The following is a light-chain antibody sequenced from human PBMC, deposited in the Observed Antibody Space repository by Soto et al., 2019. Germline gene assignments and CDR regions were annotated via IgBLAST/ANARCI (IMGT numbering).Light chain of an antibody. CDR2: ANS. V-gene: IGLV1-40*01. J-gene: IGLJ3*02. Sequence: QSVLTQPPSVSGAPGQRVTISCTGSSSYIGAGYDVHWYQQLPGTAPKLLIYANSNRPSGVPDRFSGSKSGTSASLAITGLQAEDEADYYCHSYDSSLSGWVFGGGTKLTVL. CDR3: HSYDSSLSGWV. CDR1: SSYIGAGYD.